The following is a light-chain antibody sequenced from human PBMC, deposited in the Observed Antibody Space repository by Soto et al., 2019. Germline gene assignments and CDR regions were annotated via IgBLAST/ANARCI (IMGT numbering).Light chain of an antibody. J-gene: IGLJ1*01. Sequence: QSALTQPPSASGSPGQSVTISCTGTSGDVGTYNYVSWYQQHPGKAPKLIIYEVTKRPSGVPDRFSGSKSGNTASLTVSGPQAEDEADFSRRLFGAPKNVLGNGTKPPVL. CDR1: SGDVGTYNY. CDR3: RLFGAPKNV. CDR2: EVT. V-gene: IGLV2-8*01.